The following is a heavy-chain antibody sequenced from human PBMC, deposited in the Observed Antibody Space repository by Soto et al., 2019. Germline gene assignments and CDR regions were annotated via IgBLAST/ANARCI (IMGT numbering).Heavy chain of an antibody. CDR3: ARVRGYSGYDSFDY. V-gene: IGHV4-38-2*01. D-gene: IGHD5-12*01. CDR1: GYSISSGYY. J-gene: IGHJ4*02. CDR2: IYHSGST. Sequence: KSSETLSLTCAVSGYSISSGYYWGWIRQPPGKGLEWIGSIYHSGSTYYNPSLKSRVTISVDTSKNQFSLKLSSVTAADTAVYYCARVRGYSGYDSFDYWGQGTLVTVSS.